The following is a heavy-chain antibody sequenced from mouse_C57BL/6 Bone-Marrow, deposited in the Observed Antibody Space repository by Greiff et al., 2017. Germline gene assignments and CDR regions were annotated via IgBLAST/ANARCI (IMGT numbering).Heavy chain of an antibody. J-gene: IGHJ1*03. CDR1: GYTFTDYE. CDR3: LTPHAVVATDGWYFDV. V-gene: IGHV1-15*01. Sequence: QVQLQQSGAELVRPGASVTLSCKASGYTFTDYEMHWVKQPPVHGLEWIGAIDPETGGTAYNQKFKGKAILTADKSSSTAYMELRSLTSEDSAVDYCLTPHAVVATDGWYFDVWGTGTTVTVSS. D-gene: IGHD1-1*01. CDR2: IDPETGGT.